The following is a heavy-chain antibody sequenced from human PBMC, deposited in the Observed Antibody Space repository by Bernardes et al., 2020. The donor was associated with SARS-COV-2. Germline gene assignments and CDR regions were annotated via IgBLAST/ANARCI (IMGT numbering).Heavy chain of an antibody. J-gene: IGHJ6*04. CDR3: ATTIAVAGTPNYYYYYYGMDV. CDR2: FDPEDGET. CDR1: GYTLTELS. V-gene: IGHV1-24*01. D-gene: IGHD6-13*01. Sequence: ASVKVSCKVSGYTLTELSMHWVRQAPGKGLEWMGGFDPEDGETIYAQKFQGRVPMTEDTSTDTAYMELSSLRSEDTAVYYCATTIAVAGTPNYYYYYYGMDVGGAGTTVTVSS.